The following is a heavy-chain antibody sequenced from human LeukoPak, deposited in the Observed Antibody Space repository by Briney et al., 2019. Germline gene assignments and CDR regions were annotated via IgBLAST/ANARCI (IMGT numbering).Heavy chain of an antibody. CDR2: IAGGGSST. D-gene: IGHD3-9*01. J-gene: IGHJ4*02. V-gene: IGHV3-23*01. Sequence: GGSLRLSCAASGFTVSFYAMSWVRQAPGKGLEWVSVIAGGGSSTYYADSVKGRFTISRDNSKNTLYLQMNSLRAEDTAVYYCARDGDFDWLNSFDYWGQGTLVTVSS. CDR3: ARDGDFDWLNSFDY. CDR1: GFTVSFYA.